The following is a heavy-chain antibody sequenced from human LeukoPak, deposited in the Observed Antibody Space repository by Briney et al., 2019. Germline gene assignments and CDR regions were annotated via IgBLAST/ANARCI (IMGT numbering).Heavy chain of an antibody. J-gene: IGHJ4*02. CDR1: GFTFNNYA. D-gene: IGHD4-17*01. Sequence: PGGSLRLSCAASGFTFNNYAMNWVRQAPGKGLEWVLVITSSGSTYYADSVKGRLTISRDNSKNTLYLQMNSLRAEDTAIYYCAEDLYGDYDFDCWGRGTLVTVSS. CDR2: ITSSGST. CDR3: AEDLYGDYDFDC. V-gene: IGHV3-23*01.